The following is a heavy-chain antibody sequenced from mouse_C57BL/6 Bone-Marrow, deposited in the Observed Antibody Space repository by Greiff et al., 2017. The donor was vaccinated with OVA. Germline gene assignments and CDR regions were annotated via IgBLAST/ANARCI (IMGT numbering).Heavy chain of an antibody. CDR3: ARGVPTSMDY. J-gene: IGHJ4*01. CDR2: ISDGGSYT. CDR1: GFTFSSYA. D-gene: IGHD4-1*02. Sequence: EVMLVESGGGLVKPGGSLKLSCAASGFTFSSYAMSWVRQTPEKRLEWVATISDGGSYTYYPDNLKGRFTISRDNAKNNLYLQMSHLKSEDTAMYYCARGVPTSMDYWGQGTSVTVSS. V-gene: IGHV5-4*03.